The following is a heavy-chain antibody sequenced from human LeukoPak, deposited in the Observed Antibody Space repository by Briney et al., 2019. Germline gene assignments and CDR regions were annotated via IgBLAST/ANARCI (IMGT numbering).Heavy chain of an antibody. D-gene: IGHD2-15*01. CDR3: ARSSMVDANDAFDI. J-gene: IGHJ3*02. CDR1: GFNFSRNA. V-gene: IGHV3-23*01. CDR2: ISGGGRRT. Sequence: GGSLRLSCAASGFNFSRNAITWVRQAPGKGLKWVSAISGGGRRTYYADSVKGRFTISRDNAKNSMFLQMNSLRAEDTAVYYCARSSMVDANDAFDIWGQGTMVTVSS.